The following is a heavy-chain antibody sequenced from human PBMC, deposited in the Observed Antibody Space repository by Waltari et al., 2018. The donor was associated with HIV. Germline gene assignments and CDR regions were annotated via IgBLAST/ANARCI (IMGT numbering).Heavy chain of an antibody. V-gene: IGHV3-74*01. CDR3: ARASHYIEFSTFDGDYYFDL. Sequence: VQLVESGGGSIKTGGSLRLSCAGPGLSVRHNWMDWVRQGPGKGLVWVARINRDGSTRNYADAVKGRFVISRDNSRNTVYLQLNSVKVEDTAVYFCARASHYIEFSTFDGDYYFDLWGRGTRVAVSS. CDR1: GLSVRHNW. D-gene: IGHD3-9*01. CDR2: INRDGSTR. J-gene: IGHJ4*02.